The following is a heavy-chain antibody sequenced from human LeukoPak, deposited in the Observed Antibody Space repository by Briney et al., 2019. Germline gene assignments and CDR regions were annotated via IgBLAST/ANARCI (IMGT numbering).Heavy chain of an antibody. J-gene: IGHJ4*02. CDR3: ARAGSSGYIYCFDY. V-gene: IGHV4-59*01. CDR1: GGSISSYY. D-gene: IGHD3-22*01. Sequence: PSETLSLTCTVSGGSISSYYWSWIRQPPGKGLEWIGYIYYSGSTNYNPSLKSRVTISVDTSKNQFSLKLSSVTAADTAVYYCARAGSSGYIYCFDYWGQGTLVTVSS. CDR2: IYYSGST.